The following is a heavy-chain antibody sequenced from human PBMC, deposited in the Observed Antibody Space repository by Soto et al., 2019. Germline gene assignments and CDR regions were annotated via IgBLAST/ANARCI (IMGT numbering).Heavy chain of an antibody. Sequence: GGSLRLSCAASGFTVSSNYMSWVRQAPGKGLEWVSVIYSGGSTYYADSVKGRFTISRHNSKNTLYLQMNSLRAEDTAVYYCGRGGDYISDDAFDIWGQGTMVTVSS. CDR1: GFTVSSNY. J-gene: IGHJ3*02. CDR2: IYSGGST. V-gene: IGHV3-53*04. D-gene: IGHD4-17*01. CDR3: GRGGDYISDDAFDI.